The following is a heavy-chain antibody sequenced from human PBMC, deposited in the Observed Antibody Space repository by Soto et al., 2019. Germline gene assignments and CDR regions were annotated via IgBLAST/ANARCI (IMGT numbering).Heavy chain of an antibody. CDR1: GFTFSSHS. J-gene: IGHJ6*02. V-gene: IGHV3-48*02. CDR3: ARHGIQVSHDV. Sequence: EGSLRLSCAASGFTFSSHSMDWVRQAPGQGLELISYITTSSHTIYYADSVRGRFTITRDNAKNSLFLQMNSLRDEDTDVYYCARHGIQVSHDVWGQGTTVTVSS. D-gene: IGHD5-18*01. CDR2: ITTSSHTI.